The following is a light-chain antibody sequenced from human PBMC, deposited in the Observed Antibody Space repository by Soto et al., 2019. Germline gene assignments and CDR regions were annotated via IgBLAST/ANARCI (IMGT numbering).Light chain of an antibody. CDR2: LNSDGSH. Sequence: QPVLTQSPSASASLGASVKLTCTLSSGHSSYAIAWHQQQPEKGPQYLMKLNSDGSHSKGDGIPDRFSGSSSGAERYLTISSLQSEDEADYYCQTWGTGIHWVFGGGTKVTVL. CDR1: SGHSSYA. V-gene: IGLV4-69*01. CDR3: QTWGTGIHWV. J-gene: IGLJ3*02.